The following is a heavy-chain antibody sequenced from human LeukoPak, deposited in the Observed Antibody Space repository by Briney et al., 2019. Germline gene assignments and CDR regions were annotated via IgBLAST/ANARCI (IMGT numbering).Heavy chain of an antibody. CDR3: ARSRAQWLVEAFDI. J-gene: IGHJ3*02. V-gene: IGHV3-74*01. D-gene: IGHD6-19*01. CDR1: GFTFSSNW. CDR2: INEDGSTT. Sequence: GGSLRLSCAASGFTFSSNWMHWVRQAPGKGLVWVSRINEDGSTTNYADSVKGRSTIFRDNAKNTLYLQMNSLRAEDTAVYYCARSRAQWLVEAFDIWGQGTMVTVSS.